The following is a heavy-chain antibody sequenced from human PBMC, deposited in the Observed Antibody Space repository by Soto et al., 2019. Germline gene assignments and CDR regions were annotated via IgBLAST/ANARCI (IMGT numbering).Heavy chain of an antibody. V-gene: IGHV3-15*01. CDR3: PTGDTSGYFFHY. Sequence: GGSVRVSCTASNFGFTYAWMSWALQARRKGLEWVRRIKATAYGATTDYAAPVIGRFSISRDDSRNTLYLQLNRLKPEHTARYYCPTGDTSGYFFHYWRQGTLVTVSS. CDR2: IKATAYGATT. D-gene: IGHD3-22*01. J-gene: IGHJ4*02. CDR1: NFGFTYAW.